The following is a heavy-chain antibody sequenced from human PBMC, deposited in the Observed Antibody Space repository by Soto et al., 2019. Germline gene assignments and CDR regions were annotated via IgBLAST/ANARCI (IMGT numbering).Heavy chain of an antibody. CDR1: GFTFSSYA. V-gene: IGHV3-23*01. D-gene: IGHD6-13*01. Sequence: PLWSLRLSCAASGFTFSSYAMSWVRQAPGKGLEWVSAISGSGGSTYYADSVKGRFTISRDNSKNTLYLQMNSLRAEDTAVYYCAKAPGIAAAGRSPFDPWGQGTLVTLSS. CDR2: ISGSGGST. CDR3: AKAPGIAAAGRSPFDP. J-gene: IGHJ5*02.